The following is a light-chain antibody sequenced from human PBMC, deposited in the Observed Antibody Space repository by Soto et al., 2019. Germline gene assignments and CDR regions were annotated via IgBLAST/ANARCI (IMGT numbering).Light chain of an antibody. J-gene: IGLJ3*02. CDR2: STS. V-gene: IGLV8-61*01. CDR3: VLYMGSGVWV. Sequence: QAVVTQEPSFSGSPGGTVTLTCGLSSGSVSTSYYTTWYQQTPGPAPRTLIYSTSTPSSGVPDRFSGSILGNKAALTITGAQADDESHYYCVLYMGSGVWVFGGGTKLTVL. CDR1: SGSVSTSYY.